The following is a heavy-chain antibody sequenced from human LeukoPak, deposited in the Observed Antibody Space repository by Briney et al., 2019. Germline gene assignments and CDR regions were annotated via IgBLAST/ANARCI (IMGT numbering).Heavy chain of an antibody. CDR3: ARGRPYAFDI. CDR2: IIPIFGTA. V-gene: IGHV1-69*13. Sequence: ASVKVSCKASGDTFSRYAISWVQQAPGQGLKWMGGIIPIFGTADYAQKFQGRVTITADESTSTAYMELSSLRSEDTAVYYCARGRPYAFDIWGQGTMVTVSS. CDR1: GDTFSRYA. J-gene: IGHJ3*02.